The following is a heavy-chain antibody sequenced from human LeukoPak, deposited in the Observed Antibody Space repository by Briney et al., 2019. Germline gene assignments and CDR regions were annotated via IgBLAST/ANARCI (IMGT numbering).Heavy chain of an antibody. CDR3: ARRSGVAVAGAFDY. D-gene: IGHD6-19*01. J-gene: IGHJ4*02. V-gene: IGHV3-30*12. CDR1: GFTFSRNG. CDR2: TTRDESEK. Sequence: PGGSLRLSCAASGFTFSRNGMHWVRQAPGKGLEWVAFTTRDESEKFYVDSVKGRFTISRDNSKNTLYLQMNSLRAEDTAVYFCARRSGVAVAGAFDYWGQGTLVTVSS.